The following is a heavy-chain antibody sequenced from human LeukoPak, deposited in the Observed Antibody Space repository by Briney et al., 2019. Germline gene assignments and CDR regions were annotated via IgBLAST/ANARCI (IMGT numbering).Heavy chain of an antibody. CDR1: GGSISSSNW. Sequence: SGTLSLTCAVSGGSISSSNWWSWVRQPPGKGLEWIGEIYHSGSTNYNPSLKSRVTISVDKSKNQFSLKLSSVTAADTAVYYCVRGHHDYVWGSYRLYYFDYWGQGTLVTVSS. V-gene: IGHV4-4*02. D-gene: IGHD3-16*02. CDR2: IYHSGST. CDR3: VRGHHDYVWGSYRLYYFDY. J-gene: IGHJ4*02.